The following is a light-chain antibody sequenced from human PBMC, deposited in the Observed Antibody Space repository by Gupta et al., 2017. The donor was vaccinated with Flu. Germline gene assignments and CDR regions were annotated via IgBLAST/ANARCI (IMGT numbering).Light chain of an antibody. V-gene: IGLV2-23*01. CDR2: EGS. CDR3: CSYPGSFYV. CDR1: SSDVGSYNL. J-gene: IGLJ1*01. Sequence: QSALTPPASVSGSPGQSITISCPGTSSDVGSYNLVSWYQQHPGKAPKLMIYEGSKRPSGVSNRFSGSKSGNTASLTISGLQAEDEADYYCCSYPGSFYVFGTGTKVTVL.